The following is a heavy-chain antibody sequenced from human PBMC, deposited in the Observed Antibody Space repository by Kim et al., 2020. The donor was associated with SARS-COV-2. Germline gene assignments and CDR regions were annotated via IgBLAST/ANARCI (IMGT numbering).Heavy chain of an antibody. CDR2: IKSKTDGGTT. CDR3: TTDPEDEDFWSGYSLYPGGNWFDP. Sequence: GGSLRLSCAASGFTFSNAWMSWVRQAPGKGLEWVGRIKSKTDGGTTDYAAPVKGRFTISRDDSKNTLYLQMNSLKTEDTAVYYCTTDPEDEDFWSGYSLYPGGNWFDPWGQGTLVTVSS. D-gene: IGHD3-3*01. CDR1: GFTFSNAW. J-gene: IGHJ5*02. V-gene: IGHV3-15*01.